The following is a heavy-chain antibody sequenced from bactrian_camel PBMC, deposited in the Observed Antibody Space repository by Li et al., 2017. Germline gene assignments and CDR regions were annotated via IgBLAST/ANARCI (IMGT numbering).Heavy chain of an antibody. J-gene: IGHJ4*01. V-gene: IGHV3S6*01. CDR2: ISGDGTGT. CDR1: GFTFSGYY. D-gene: IGHD7*01. Sequence: HVQLVESGGGLVQPGGSLRLSCAASGFTFSGYYMTWVRQAPGKGLEWVSTISGDGTGTYYTDSVKGRFTISQDNAKNTLYLQMNSLKTEDTAVYYCAADWSQPWRRANYMGQGTQVTVS.